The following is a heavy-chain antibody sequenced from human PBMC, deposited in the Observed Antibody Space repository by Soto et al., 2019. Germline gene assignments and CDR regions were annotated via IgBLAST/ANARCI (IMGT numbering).Heavy chain of an antibody. CDR2: ISAYNGNT. CDR1: GYTFTSYG. D-gene: IGHD5-18*01. V-gene: IGHV1-18*01. J-gene: IGHJ6*02. CDR3: ARDRGHRWGPEHSYGNYYYYYGMDV. Sequence: QVQLVQSGAEVKKPGASVKVSCKASGYTFTSYGISWVRQAPGQGLEGMGWISAYNGNTNYAQKLQGRVTMTTDTSTSTAHMELRSLRSDDTAVYYCARDRGHRWGPEHSYGNYYYYYGMDVWGHGTTVTVSS.